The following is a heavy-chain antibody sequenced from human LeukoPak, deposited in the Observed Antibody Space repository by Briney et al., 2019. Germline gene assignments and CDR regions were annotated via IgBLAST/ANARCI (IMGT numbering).Heavy chain of an antibody. Sequence: PGRSLRLSCAASGFTFSSYGMHWVRQAPGKGLEWVAVIWYDGSNKYYADSVKGRFTISRDNSKNTLYLQMNSLRAEDTAVYYCARDRSSRSLDYWGQGTLVTVSS. D-gene: IGHD6-13*01. CDR2: IWYDGSNK. V-gene: IGHV3-33*01. CDR3: ARDRSSRSLDY. J-gene: IGHJ4*02. CDR1: GFTFSSYG.